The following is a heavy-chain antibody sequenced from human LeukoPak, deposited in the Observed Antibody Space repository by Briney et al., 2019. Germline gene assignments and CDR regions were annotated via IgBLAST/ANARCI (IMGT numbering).Heavy chain of an antibody. Sequence: PSETLSLTCTVSGGSISSYYWSWIRQPAGKGLEWIGRIYTSGSTNYNPSLKSRVTMSVDTSKNQFSLKLSSVTAADTAVYYCASSPYSSSWSQRPTHWGQGTLVTVSP. D-gene: IGHD6-13*01. CDR3: ASSPYSSSWSQRPTH. CDR2: IYTSGST. J-gene: IGHJ4*02. V-gene: IGHV4-4*07. CDR1: GGSISSYY.